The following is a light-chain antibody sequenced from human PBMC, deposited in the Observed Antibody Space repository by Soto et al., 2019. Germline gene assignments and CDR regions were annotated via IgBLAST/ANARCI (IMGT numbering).Light chain of an antibody. J-gene: IGKJ4*01. CDR3: QQYGNSIT. CDR1: QSVSSSF. V-gene: IGKV3-20*01. CDR2: GAS. Sequence: IVMTQSPATLAVSPGERATLSCRATQSVSSSFLAWYQQRPGQAPRLLIFGASNRATGIPDRFSGSGSGTDFSLTISRLEPEDCAVYYCQQYGNSITFGGGTKVDIK.